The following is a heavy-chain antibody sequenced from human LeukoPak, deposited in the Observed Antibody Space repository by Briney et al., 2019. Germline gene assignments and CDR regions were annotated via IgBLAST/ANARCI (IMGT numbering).Heavy chain of an antibody. V-gene: IGHV3-48*03. D-gene: IGHD3-10*02. CDR2: ISSSGSTI. Sequence: GGSLRLSCAASGFTFSSYEMNWVRQAPGKGLEWVSYISSSGSTIYYSDSVKGRFTISRDNAKNSLYLQMNSLRAEGTAVYYCAELGITMIGGVWGKGTTVTISS. CDR1: GFTFSSYE. CDR3: AELGITMIGGV. J-gene: IGHJ6*04.